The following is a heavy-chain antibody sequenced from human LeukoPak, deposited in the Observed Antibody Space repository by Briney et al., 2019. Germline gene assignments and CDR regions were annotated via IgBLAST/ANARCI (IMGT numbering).Heavy chain of an antibody. Sequence: GGSLRLSCAASGFTFSRHAMHWVRQAPGKGLEWVAVISYDGSNKYADSVKGRFIISRDNSKNTLYLQMNSLRAEDTAVYYCARDVNFVYGMDVWGQGTTVTVSS. CDR3: ARDVNFVYGMDV. D-gene: IGHD2/OR15-2a*01. CDR2: ISYDGSNK. J-gene: IGHJ6*02. V-gene: IGHV3-30-3*01. CDR1: GFTFSRHA.